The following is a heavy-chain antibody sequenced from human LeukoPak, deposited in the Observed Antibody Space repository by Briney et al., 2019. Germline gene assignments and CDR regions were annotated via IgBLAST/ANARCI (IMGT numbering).Heavy chain of an antibody. CDR3: ARDREEDYSNYWRPYFDY. J-gene: IGHJ4*02. CDR2: ISAYNGNT. D-gene: IGHD4-11*01. V-gene: IGHV1-18*01. CDR1: GYTFTSYG. Sequence: ASVKVSCKASGYTFTSYGISWVRQAPGQGLEWMGWISAYNGNTNYAQKLQGRVTMTTDTSTSTAYMELRSLRSEDTAVYYCARDREEDYSNYWRPYFDYWGQGTLVTVSS.